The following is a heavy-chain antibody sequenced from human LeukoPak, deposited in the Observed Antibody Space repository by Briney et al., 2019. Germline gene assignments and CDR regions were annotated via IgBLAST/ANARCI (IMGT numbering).Heavy chain of an antibody. CDR1: GFTFDAYG. CDR2: INWNGGST. D-gene: IGHD1-26*01. CDR3: ARTRYSGSYGGADY. Sequence: GGSLRLSCAASGFTFDAYGMTWVRQAPGKGLEWVSGINWNGGSTGYADSVKGRFTISRDNAKNSLYLQMNSLRAEDTALYHCARTRYSGSYGGADYWGQGTPVTVSS. V-gene: IGHV3-20*01. J-gene: IGHJ4*02.